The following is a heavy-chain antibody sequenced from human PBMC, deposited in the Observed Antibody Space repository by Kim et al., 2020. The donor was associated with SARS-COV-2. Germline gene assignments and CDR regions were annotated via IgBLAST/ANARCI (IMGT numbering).Heavy chain of an antibody. CDR3: ARISFSYGAPNFDY. V-gene: IGHV4-59*01. Sequence: PSLESRITISVDTSKNQFSLKLSSVPAVDTAVYYCARISFSYGAPNFDYWGQGTLVTVSS. D-gene: IGHD5-18*01. J-gene: IGHJ4*02.